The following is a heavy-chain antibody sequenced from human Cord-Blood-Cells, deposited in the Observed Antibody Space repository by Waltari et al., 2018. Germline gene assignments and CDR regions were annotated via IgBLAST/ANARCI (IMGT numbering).Heavy chain of an antibody. CDR1: GGTFSSYA. D-gene: IGHD6-13*01. V-gene: IGHV1-69*12. Sequence: QVQLVQSGAEVKKPGSSVKVSCKASGGTFSSYAISWVRQAPGQGLEWMGGVIPLFGTANYAQKFQGRVTITADESTSASYMELSSLRSEDTAVYYCARERSSSWYAFDIWGQGTMVTVSS. J-gene: IGHJ3*02. CDR2: VIPLFGTA. CDR3: ARERSSSWYAFDI.